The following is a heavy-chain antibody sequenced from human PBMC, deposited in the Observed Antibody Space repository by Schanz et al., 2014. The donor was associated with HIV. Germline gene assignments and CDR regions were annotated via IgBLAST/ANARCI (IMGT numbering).Heavy chain of an antibody. D-gene: IGHD5-18*01. J-gene: IGHJ4*02. V-gene: IGHV4-34*01. CDR2: VNHEGTT. Sequence: QVRLQQWGAGLLKPSETLSLTCAISRGSFSTHYGGWVRQPPGKGLQWIGEVNHEGTTTYNPSQKSRVAISVDKAKNQLYLKRTSVTAADTALYFCAGGALVFTEDYSFGLWSMGAVSGPFDYWGQGTPVTVSS. CDR3: AGGALVFTEDYSFGLWSMGAVSGPFDY. CDR1: RGSFSTHY.